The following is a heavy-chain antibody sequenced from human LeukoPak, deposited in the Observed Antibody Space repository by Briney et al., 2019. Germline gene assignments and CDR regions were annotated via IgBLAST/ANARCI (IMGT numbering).Heavy chain of an antibody. CDR2: IIPIFGTA. Sequence: GASVKVSCKASGGTFSSYAISWVRQAPGQGLEWMGGIIPIFGTANYAQKFQGRVTITADESTSTAYMELSSLRSEDTAVYYCARILNYDILTGYTWGQGTLVTVSS. J-gene: IGHJ5*02. CDR3: ARILNYDILTGYT. D-gene: IGHD3-9*01. CDR1: GGTFSSYA. V-gene: IGHV1-69*13.